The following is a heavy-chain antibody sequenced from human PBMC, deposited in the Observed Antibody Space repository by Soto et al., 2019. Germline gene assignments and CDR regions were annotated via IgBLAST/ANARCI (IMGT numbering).Heavy chain of an antibody. J-gene: IGHJ6*02. Sequence: SETLSLTCAVYGGSFSGYYWSWIRQPPGKGLEWIGEINHSGSTTYNPSLKSRVTISVDTSKNQFSLKLSSVTAADTAVYYCARALDVLRNFHCLHDYNYYYGIDVWAQRTTVTVSS. CDR2: INHSGST. D-gene: IGHD3-9*01. CDR1: GGSFSGYY. CDR3: ARALDVLRNFHCLHDYNYYYGIDV. V-gene: IGHV4-34*01.